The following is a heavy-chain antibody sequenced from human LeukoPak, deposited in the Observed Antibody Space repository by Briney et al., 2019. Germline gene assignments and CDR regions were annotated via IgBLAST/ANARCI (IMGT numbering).Heavy chain of an antibody. D-gene: IGHD6-25*01. Sequence: PSETLSLTCTVSGGSINPYYWSWIRQPPGKGLEWIGYIFYTGSTYYTPSLKSRLTMSVDTFKNEFSLKLTSVTAADTAVYYCARHPSASGDSFDIWGQGRLVTVSS. V-gene: IGHV4-59*08. CDR1: GGSINPYY. CDR3: ARHPSASGDSFDI. CDR2: IFYTGST. J-gene: IGHJ3*02.